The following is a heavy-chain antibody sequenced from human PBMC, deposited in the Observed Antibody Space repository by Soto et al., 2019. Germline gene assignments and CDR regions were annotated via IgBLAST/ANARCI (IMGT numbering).Heavy chain of an antibody. Sequence: EVQLLESGGGLVQRGGSLRLSCAASGFPFSSYVMSWVRQAPGKGLEWVSGISGGGSNTFYADSVKGRFTISRDNSKNNLLLQMNSLGAEYTAVYYCAKDSNKYSSSLRGRYFDYWGQGIGVTVSS. CDR1: GFPFSSYV. D-gene: IGHD4-4*01. V-gene: IGHV3-23*01. CDR3: AKDSNKYSSSLRGRYFDY. CDR2: ISGGGSNT. J-gene: IGHJ4*02.